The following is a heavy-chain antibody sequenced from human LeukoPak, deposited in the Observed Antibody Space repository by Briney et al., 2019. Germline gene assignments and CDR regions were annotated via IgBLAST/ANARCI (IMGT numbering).Heavy chain of an antibody. Sequence: GRSLRLSCAASGFTFADYAMTWVRQAPRKRLERVGFIRGKVHGGRTEYATSMKGRFTISRDDFSSVAYLQVNSLKIEDTAVYYCARGSVYDYGDGQYFQYWGQGILVSVSS. J-gene: IGHJ1*01. V-gene: IGHV3-49*04. CDR2: IRGKVHGGRT. D-gene: IGHD4-17*01. CDR3: ARGSVYDYGDGQYFQY. CDR1: GFTFADYA.